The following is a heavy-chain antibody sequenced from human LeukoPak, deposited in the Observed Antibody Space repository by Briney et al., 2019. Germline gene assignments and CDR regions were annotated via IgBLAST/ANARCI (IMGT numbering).Heavy chain of an antibody. CDR2: FDPEDGET. V-gene: IGHV1-24*01. Sequence: ASVKVSCKVSGYTLTELSMHWVRQAPGKGLEWMGGFDPEDGETIYAQKFQGRVTMTEDTSTDTAYMELSSLRSEDTAVYYCATPIVTMVRVERDYWGQGTLVTVSS. CDR1: GYTLTELS. CDR3: ATPIVTMVRVERDY. J-gene: IGHJ4*02. D-gene: IGHD3-10*01.